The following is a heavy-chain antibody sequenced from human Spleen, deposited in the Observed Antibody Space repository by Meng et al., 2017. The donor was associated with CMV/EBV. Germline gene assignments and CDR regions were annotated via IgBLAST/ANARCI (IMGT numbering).Heavy chain of an antibody. CDR1: GFSLSTSAMG. CDR2: VYWDGDR. Sequence: QITLKASGPTLVKPTQTLTLPCTFSGFSLSTSAMGVAWIRQPPGKALEWLGIVYWDGDRRYTPSLRSRLTITTDTSKNQVVLTMTNMDPADTATYYCAHRIQPGWFAPWRQGTLVTVSS. V-gene: IGHV2-5*02. CDR3: AHRIQPGWFAP. D-gene: IGHD3-10*01. J-gene: IGHJ5*02.